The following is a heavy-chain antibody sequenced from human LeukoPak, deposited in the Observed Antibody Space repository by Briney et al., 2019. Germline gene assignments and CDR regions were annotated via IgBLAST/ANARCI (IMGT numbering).Heavy chain of an antibody. Sequence: GSVKVSCKASGGTFSSYAISWVRQAPGQGLEWMGWINPKSGGTNYAQRFQGRLTMTRDTSISTAYMELSRLRSDDTAVYYCARDIPGARYFDLPQGGDWGQGTLVTLSS. V-gene: IGHV1-2*02. CDR1: GGTFSSYA. J-gene: IGHJ4*02. CDR2: INPKSGGT. D-gene: IGHD3-9*01. CDR3: ARDIPGARYFDLPQGGD.